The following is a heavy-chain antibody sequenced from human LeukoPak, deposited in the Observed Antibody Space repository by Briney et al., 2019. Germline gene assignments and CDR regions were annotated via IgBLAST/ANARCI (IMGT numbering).Heavy chain of an antibody. Sequence: SETLSHSGTVSGGSISSDYWSWIRQPPGKGLEWIGNIHYSGTTKYNPSLKGRVILSVDTSRNQFSLKVTSVTAADTAVYYCARRIEGAGTSKSNFDLWGRGTLVTVSS. V-gene: IGHV4-59*08. J-gene: IGHJ2*01. CDR3: ARRIEGAGTSKSNFDL. CDR2: IHYSGTT. D-gene: IGHD6-19*01. CDR1: GGSISSDY.